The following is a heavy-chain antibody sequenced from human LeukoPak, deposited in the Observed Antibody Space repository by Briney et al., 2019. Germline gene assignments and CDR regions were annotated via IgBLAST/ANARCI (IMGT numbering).Heavy chain of an antibody. D-gene: IGHD3-9*01. CDR3: ARDNQDILTGFDY. Sequence: SETLSLTCTVSGGSISSGDYYWSWIRQPPGKGLEWIGYIYYSGSTYYNPSLKSRVTISVDTSKNQFSLELSSVTAADTAVYYCARDNQDILTGFDYWGQGTLVTVSS. V-gene: IGHV4-30-4*01. CDR1: GGSISSGDYY. J-gene: IGHJ4*02. CDR2: IYYSGST.